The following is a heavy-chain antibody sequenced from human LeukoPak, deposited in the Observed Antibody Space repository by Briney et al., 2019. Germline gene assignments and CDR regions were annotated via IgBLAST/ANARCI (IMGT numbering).Heavy chain of an antibody. Sequence: SETLSLTCTVSGGSISSGGYYWSWIRQHPGKGLEWIGYIYYSGSTYYNPSLKSRVTISIDTSENQFSLKLSSVTAADTAVYYCAREYSSSSGRRAFDIWGQGTMVTVSS. V-gene: IGHV4-31*03. CDR2: IYYSGST. D-gene: IGHD6-6*01. CDR3: AREYSSSSGRRAFDI. CDR1: GGSISSGGYY. J-gene: IGHJ3*02.